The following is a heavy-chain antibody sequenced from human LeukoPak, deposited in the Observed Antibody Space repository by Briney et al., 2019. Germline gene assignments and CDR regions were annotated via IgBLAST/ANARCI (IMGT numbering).Heavy chain of an antibody. CDR3: ARLVVVAASKVDY. J-gene: IGHJ4*02. CDR2: INPNSGGT. D-gene: IGHD2-15*01. Sequence: ASVKVSCKASGYTFTGYYMHWVRQAPGQGLEWMGWINPNSGGTNYAQKFQGRVTMTGDTSISTAYMELSRLRSDDTAVYYCARLVVVAASKVDYWGQGTLVTVSS. V-gene: IGHV1-2*02. CDR1: GYTFTGYY.